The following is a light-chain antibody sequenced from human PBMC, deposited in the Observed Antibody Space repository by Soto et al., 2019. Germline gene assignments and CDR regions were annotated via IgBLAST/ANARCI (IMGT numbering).Light chain of an antibody. CDR1: QDIRNN. CDR2: AAS. J-gene: IGKJ5*01. V-gene: IGKV1-39*01. Sequence: DFQMTQSPSTLSASVGDRVTITCRASQDIRNNLGWYQQKPGKAPKLLIYAASSLQSGVPSRFSGSGSGTDFTLTISSLQPEDFATYYCQQSYSTPITFGQGTRLEIK. CDR3: QQSYSTPIT.